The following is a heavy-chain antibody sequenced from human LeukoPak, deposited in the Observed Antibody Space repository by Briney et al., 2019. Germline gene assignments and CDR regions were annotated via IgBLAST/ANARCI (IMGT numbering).Heavy chain of an antibody. CDR3: ARDSYNYYGYRYFDL. Sequence: GGSLTLSRQASGFNLNSYSMNWLRPAPGKGLEWVSSTAHTQYTDSMKGRLTVSRDYARNALYLQINSLTTEDTAVCYCARDSYNYYGYRYFDLRGRGALVTVSS. D-gene: IGHD3-10*01. V-gene: IGHV3-21*01. CDR1: GFNLNSYS. CDR2: TAHT. J-gene: IGHJ2*01.